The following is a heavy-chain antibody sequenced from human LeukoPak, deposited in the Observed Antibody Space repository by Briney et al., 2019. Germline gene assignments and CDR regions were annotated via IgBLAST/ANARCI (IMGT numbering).Heavy chain of an antibody. J-gene: IGHJ4*02. CDR1: GFTFSTYV. CDR2: ISSNGDNT. Sequence: PGGSLRLSCSVSGFTFSTYVMHWVRQAPGKGLEYVSAISSNGDNTYSADSVKGIFTISRDNSRNTLYLQMSSLRADDTAVYYCVRGTGYWGQGTLVTVSS. CDR3: VRGTGY. V-gene: IGHV3-64D*06.